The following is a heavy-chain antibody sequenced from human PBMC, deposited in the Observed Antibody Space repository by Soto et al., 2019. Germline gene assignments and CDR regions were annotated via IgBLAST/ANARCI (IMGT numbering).Heavy chain of an antibody. Sequence: PSETLSLTCAAYGRPFSGHYWTWIPQPPGSWLDWIGEINHSGSTNYNPSLKSRVTISVDTSKNQFSLKLTSVTAADTAVYYCARDNNYYDSSGYRPFDYWGQGTLVTVSS. V-gene: IGHV4-34*01. J-gene: IGHJ4*02. D-gene: IGHD3-22*01. CDR1: GRPFSGHY. CDR3: ARDNNYYDSSGYRPFDY. CDR2: INHSGST.